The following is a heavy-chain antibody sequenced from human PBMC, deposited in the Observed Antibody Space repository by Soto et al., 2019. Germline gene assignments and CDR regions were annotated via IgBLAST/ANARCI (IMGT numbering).Heavy chain of an antibody. Sequence: ASVKVSCKAFGFIFNNYAISWVRQAPGQGLEWMGWISANSGNTNYAQKLQGRVNMTTDTSTSTAYMELRSLRSDDTAVYYCATAGNYDSSGRDFWGQGTLVTVSS. J-gene: IGHJ4*02. V-gene: IGHV1-18*04. CDR1: GFIFNNYA. D-gene: IGHD3-22*01. CDR3: ATAGNYDSSGRDF. CDR2: ISANSGNT.